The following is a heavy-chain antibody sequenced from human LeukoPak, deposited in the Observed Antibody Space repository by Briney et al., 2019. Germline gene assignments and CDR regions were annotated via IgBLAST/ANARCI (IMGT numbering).Heavy chain of an antibody. CDR2: INHSGST. Sequence: SETLSLTCAVYGGSFSGYYWSWIRQPPGKGLEWIGEINHSGSTNYNPSLKSRVTISVDPSKNQFSLKLSSVTAADTAVYYCARSRGQYWYFDLWGRGTLVTVSS. CDR3: ARSRGQYWYFDL. D-gene: IGHD2-15*01. CDR1: GGSFSGYY. J-gene: IGHJ2*01. V-gene: IGHV4-34*01.